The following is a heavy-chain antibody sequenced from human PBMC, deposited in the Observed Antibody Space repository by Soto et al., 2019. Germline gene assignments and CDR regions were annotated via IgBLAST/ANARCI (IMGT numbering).Heavy chain of an antibody. CDR2: ISSSGGTT. CDR3: ARDYSYACDY. J-gene: IGHJ4*02. Sequence: EVQLLESGGGLVQPGGSLRLSCAVSGFTFSSFAMSWVRQAPGKGLEWVSVISSSGGTTYYADSVKGRFTISRDNSKNTLYPQMNSLRAEDTAVYYCARDYSYACDYWGQGTLVTVSS. CDR1: GFTFSSFA. D-gene: IGHD3-16*01. V-gene: IGHV3-23*01.